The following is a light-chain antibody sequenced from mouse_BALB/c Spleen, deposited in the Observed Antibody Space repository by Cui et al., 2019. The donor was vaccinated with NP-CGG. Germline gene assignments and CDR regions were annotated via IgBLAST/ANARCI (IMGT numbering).Light chain of an antibody. CDR3: ALWYSNHWV. CDR2: GTN. Sequence: QAVMTQASALTTSPGETVTLTCRSSTGAVTTSNYANWVQEKPDHLFTGLIGGTNNRAPGVPARFSGSLIGDEAALTITGAQTEDEAIYFCALWYSNHWVFGGGTKLTVL. J-gene: IGLJ1*01. V-gene: IGLV1*01. CDR1: TGAVTTSNY.